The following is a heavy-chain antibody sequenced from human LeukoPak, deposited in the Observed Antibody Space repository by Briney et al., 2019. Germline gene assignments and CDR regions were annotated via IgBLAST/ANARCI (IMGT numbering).Heavy chain of an antibody. J-gene: IGHJ3*02. CDR1: GGSISSYY. CDR2: IYYSGST. V-gene: IGHV4-59*01. CDR3: ARIPYYDFWSGSRPYAFDI. D-gene: IGHD3-3*01. Sequence: PSETLSLTCTVSGGSISSYYWSWIRQPPGKGLEWIGYIYYSGSTNYNPSLKSRVTISVDTSKNQFSLKLSSVTAADTAVYCCARIPYYDFWSGSRPYAFDIWGQGTMVTVSS.